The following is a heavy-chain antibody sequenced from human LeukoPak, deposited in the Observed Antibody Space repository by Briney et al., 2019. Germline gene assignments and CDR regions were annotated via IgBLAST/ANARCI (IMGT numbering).Heavy chain of an antibody. CDR2: ISTAGAT. CDR1: GFTFSTYD. V-gene: IGHV3-13*01. CDR3: ARGTLYSSGWYPDFDP. Sequence: GRSLRLSCAASGFTFSTYDMHWVRQATGKGLEWVSAISTAGATYYPGSVKGRFTISRENAKDSLYLQMNSLRAGDTAVYYCARGTLYSSGWYPDFDPWGQGTLVTVSS. D-gene: IGHD6-19*01. J-gene: IGHJ5*02.